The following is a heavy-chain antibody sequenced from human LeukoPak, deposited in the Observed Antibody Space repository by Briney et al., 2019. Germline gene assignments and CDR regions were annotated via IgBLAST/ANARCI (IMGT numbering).Heavy chain of an antibody. V-gene: IGHV3-23*01. Sequence: GGSLRLSCAASGFTFSSYAMSWVRQAPEKGLEWVSAISGNGDITYYADTVKGRFSGSRDNSKNTLYLQLNSLRAEDTAVYYCARFDYDYVWGRRGYWGQGTLVTVSS. D-gene: IGHD3-16*01. CDR2: ISGNGDIT. CDR3: ARFDYDYVWGRRGY. CDR1: GFTFSSYA. J-gene: IGHJ4*02.